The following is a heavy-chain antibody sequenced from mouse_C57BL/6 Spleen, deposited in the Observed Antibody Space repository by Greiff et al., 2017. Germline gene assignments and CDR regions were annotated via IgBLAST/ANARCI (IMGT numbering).Heavy chain of an antibody. J-gene: IGHJ4*01. CDR2: IYPGDGDT. V-gene: IGHV1-80*01. Sequence: VQLQQSGAELVKPGASVKISCKASGYAFSSYWMNWVKQRPGKGLEWIGQIYPGDGDTNYNGKFKGKATLTADKSSSTAYMQLSSLTSEDSAVXFCARRGTPVVPYAMDYWGQGTSVTVSS. CDR1: GYAFSSYW. D-gene: IGHD1-1*01. CDR3: ARRGTPVVPYAMDY.